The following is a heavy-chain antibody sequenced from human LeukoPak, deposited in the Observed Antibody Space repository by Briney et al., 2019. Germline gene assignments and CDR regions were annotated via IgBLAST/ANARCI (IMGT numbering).Heavy chain of an antibody. D-gene: IGHD2-2*01. CDR3: ARHWNRGLSVVLPAAIDY. CDR2: IYPGDSDT. J-gene: IGHJ4*02. V-gene: IGHV5-51*01. Sequence: GESLKISCKGSGYSFTSYWIGWVRQMPGKGREWMGIIYPGDSDTRYSPSFQGQVTISADKSISTAYLQWSSLKASDTAMFYCARHWNRGLSVVLPAAIDYWGQGTLVTVSS. CDR1: GYSFTSYW.